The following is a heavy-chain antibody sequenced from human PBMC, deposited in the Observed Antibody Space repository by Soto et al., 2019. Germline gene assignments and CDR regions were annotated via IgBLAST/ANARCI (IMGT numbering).Heavy chain of an antibody. J-gene: IGHJ4*01. D-gene: IGHD3-22*01. CDR3: TTDSYITSIIVRFDY. CDR2: VKSKTHGGTT. Sequence: SMGLSCASCGFRFYIAWITLARQAKGKGLEWVGRVKSKTHGGTTDFAAPVKGRFAISRDDSKNVVYLEMNSLKTEDTAIYYCTTDSYITSIIVRFDYWGHGTLVTVSS. V-gene: IGHV3-15*07. CDR1: GFRFYIAW.